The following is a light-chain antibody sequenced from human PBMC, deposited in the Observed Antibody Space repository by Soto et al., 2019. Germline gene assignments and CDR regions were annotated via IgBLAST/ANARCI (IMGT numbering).Light chain of an antibody. CDR3: HPYNTGPPT. CDR1: QSVIGN. Sequence: EIVMTQSPATLSVSPGDRATLSCRASQSVIGNVAWYQQKPGQAPRLLMFGASTRATRIPPRFTGSGSGTEFTLTISSLQPEDFAVYYCHPYNTGPPTFGQGTKVEIK. J-gene: IGKJ1*01. CDR2: GAS. V-gene: IGKV3-15*01.